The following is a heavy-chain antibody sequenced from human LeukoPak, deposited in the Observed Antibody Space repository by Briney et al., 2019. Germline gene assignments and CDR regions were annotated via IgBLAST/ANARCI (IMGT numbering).Heavy chain of an antibody. D-gene: IGHD6-6*01. CDR2: IIPIFGTA. V-gene: IGHV1-69*06. CDR1: GGTFSSYA. CDR3: ARDGSSSNDY. Sequence: SVKVSCKASGGTFSSYAISWVRQAPAQGLEWMGRIIPIFGTANYAQKFQGRVTITADKSTSTAYMELSSLRSEDTAVYYCARDGSSSNDYWGQGTLVTVFS. J-gene: IGHJ4*02.